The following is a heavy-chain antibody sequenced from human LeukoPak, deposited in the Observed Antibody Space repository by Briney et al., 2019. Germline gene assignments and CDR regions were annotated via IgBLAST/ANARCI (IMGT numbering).Heavy chain of an antibody. Sequence: ASVKVSCKASGYTFTGYYMPWVRQAPGQGLEWMGWINPNSGGTNYAQKFQGRVTMTRDTSISTAYMELSRLRSDDTAVYYCARARTLLWRGAFDIWGQGTMVTVSS. CDR2: INPNSGGT. D-gene: IGHD2-21*01. CDR3: ARARTLLWRGAFDI. V-gene: IGHV1-2*02. J-gene: IGHJ3*02. CDR1: GYTFTGYY.